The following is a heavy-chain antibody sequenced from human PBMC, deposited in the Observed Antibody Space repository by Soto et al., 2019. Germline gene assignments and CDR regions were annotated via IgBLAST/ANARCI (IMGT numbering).Heavy chain of an antibody. CDR3: AHRAVLCSGGTCYSHPFDF. D-gene: IGHD2-15*01. Sequence: QITLKESGPTLVKPTQTLTLTCTFSGFSLTTTGVGVGWIRQPPGKALEWLAIIYWDDDKRYSPSLKSRLTITKDTSKNQVVLTMTNMDPVDTATYFCAHRAVLCSGGTCYSHPFDFRGQGTLVTVSS. CDR1: GFSLTTTGVG. CDR2: IYWDDDK. V-gene: IGHV2-5*02. J-gene: IGHJ4*02.